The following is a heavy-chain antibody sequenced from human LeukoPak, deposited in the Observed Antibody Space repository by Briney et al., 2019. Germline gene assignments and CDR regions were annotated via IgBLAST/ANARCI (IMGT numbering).Heavy chain of an antibody. CDR1: GYSISSGYY. V-gene: IGHV4-38-2*01. D-gene: IGHD2-21*01. Sequence: SETLPLTCAVSGYSISSGYYWGWIRQPPGKGLEWIGSIYHSGSTYYNPSLKSRVTISVDTSKNQFSLKLSSVTAADTAVYYCATTYCGGDCYIIEYYFDYWGQGTLVTVSS. CDR3: ATTYCGGDCYIIEYYFDY. J-gene: IGHJ4*02. CDR2: IYHSGST.